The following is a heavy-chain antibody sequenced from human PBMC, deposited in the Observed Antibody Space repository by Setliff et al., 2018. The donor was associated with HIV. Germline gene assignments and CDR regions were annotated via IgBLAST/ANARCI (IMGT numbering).Heavy chain of an antibody. V-gene: IGHV5-51*01. D-gene: IGHD1-1*01. J-gene: IGHJ4*02. Sequence: GESLKISCKASGYTFSTEWIAWVRQMPGKGLEWMGIVYPGGSDTRYSPSFQGQVTISVDKSHSTAYLQWSSLKASDTAMYFCGTQWKERLLDHWGQGTLVTVSS. CDR3: GTQWKERLLDH. CDR1: GYTFSTEW. CDR2: VYPGGSDT.